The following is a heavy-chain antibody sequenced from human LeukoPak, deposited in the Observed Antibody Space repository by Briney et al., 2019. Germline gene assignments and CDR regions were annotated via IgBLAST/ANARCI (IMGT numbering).Heavy chain of an antibody. J-gene: IGHJ4*02. CDR3: ARGGGFYDILTGYSLDY. D-gene: IGHD3-9*01. Sequence: GGSLRLSCAASGFTFSSYSMNWVRQAPGKGLEWVSVIYSGGSTYYADSVKGRFTISRDNSKNTLYLQMNSLRAEDTAVYYCARGGGFYDILTGYSLDYWGQGTLVTVSS. V-gene: IGHV3-66*01. CDR2: IYSGGST. CDR1: GFTFSSYS.